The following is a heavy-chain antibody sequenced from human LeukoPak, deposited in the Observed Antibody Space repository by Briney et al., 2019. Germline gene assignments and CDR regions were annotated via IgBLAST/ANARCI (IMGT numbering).Heavy chain of an antibody. J-gene: IGHJ5*02. CDR1: GGSISSGGSS. CDR3: AREGGFGWFDP. D-gene: IGHD3-10*01. Sequence: TLSLTCAVSGGSISSGGSSWSWIRQPPGKGLGWIGYIYHSGSTYYNPSLKSRVTISVDRSKNQFSLKLSSVTAADTAVYYCAREGGFGWFDPWGQGTLVTVSS. V-gene: IGHV4-30-2*01. CDR2: IYHSGST.